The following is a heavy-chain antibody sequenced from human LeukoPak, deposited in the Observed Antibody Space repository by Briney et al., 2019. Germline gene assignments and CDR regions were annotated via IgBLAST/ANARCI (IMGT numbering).Heavy chain of an antibody. CDR1: GFIFSDSA. Sequence: PGGSLTLSCAASGFIFSDSAMNWVRQAPGKGLEWVAVISYDGSNKYYADSVKGRFTISRDNSKNTLYLQMNSLRAEDTAVYYCARDLIAAASYYFDYWGQGTLVTVSS. J-gene: IGHJ4*02. D-gene: IGHD6-13*01. CDR3: ARDLIAAASYYFDY. CDR2: ISYDGSNK. V-gene: IGHV3-30-3*01.